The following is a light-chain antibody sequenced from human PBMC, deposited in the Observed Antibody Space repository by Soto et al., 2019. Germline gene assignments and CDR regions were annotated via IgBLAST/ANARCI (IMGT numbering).Light chain of an antibody. CDR3: CSYVGSYTSYV. J-gene: IGLJ1*01. CDR1: SSDVGGYNF. CDR2: DVT. V-gene: IGLV2-11*01. Sequence: SALTQPRSVSGSPGQSVTLSCTGTSSDVGGYNFVSWYQQHPGKAPKFMIYDVTKRPSGVPDRFSGSKSGNTASLTISGLQAEDEADYYCCSYVGSYTSYVFGTGTKVTVL.